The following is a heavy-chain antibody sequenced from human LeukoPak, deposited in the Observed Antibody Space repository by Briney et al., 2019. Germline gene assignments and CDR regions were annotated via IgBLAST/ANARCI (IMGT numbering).Heavy chain of an antibody. CDR3: ARVGYGSWFDP. D-gene: IGHD4-17*01. V-gene: IGHV4-39*07. J-gene: IGHJ5*02. CDR1: GGSISSSSYY. Sequence: SETLSLTCTVSGGSISSSSYYWGWIRQPPGKGLEWIGSIYYSGSTYYNPSLKSRVTISVDTSKNQFSLKLSSVTAADTAVYYCARVGYGSWFDPWGQGTLVTVSS. CDR2: IYYSGST.